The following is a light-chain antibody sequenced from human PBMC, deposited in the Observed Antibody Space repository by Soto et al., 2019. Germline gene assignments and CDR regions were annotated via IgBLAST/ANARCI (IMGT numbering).Light chain of an antibody. J-gene: IGKJ1*01. CDR2: GAS. V-gene: IGKV3-20*01. Sequence: EIVLTQSPGTLSLSPGERATLSCRASQSVSSSYLAWYQQKPGQAPRLLIYGASSRATGIPDRFSGSGSGTYFPLTISRLEPEDFAVYYCQQYCSSRTFGQGTKVEIK. CDR1: QSVSSSY. CDR3: QQYCSSRT.